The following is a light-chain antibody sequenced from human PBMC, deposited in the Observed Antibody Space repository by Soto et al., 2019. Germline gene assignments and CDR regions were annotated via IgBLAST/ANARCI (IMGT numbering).Light chain of an antibody. CDR1: QSISNF. J-gene: IGKJ1*01. CDR3: QKYDSDPRT. CDR2: GSS. Sequence: DIQMTQSPSSLSASVGDRVTITCRASQSISNFLAWYQQKPGKVPKLLIYGSSTLQAGVPSRFSGSGSGTDFTLTISSLPPEDVATYYCQKYDSDPRTFRQRTKVDIK. V-gene: IGKV1-27*01.